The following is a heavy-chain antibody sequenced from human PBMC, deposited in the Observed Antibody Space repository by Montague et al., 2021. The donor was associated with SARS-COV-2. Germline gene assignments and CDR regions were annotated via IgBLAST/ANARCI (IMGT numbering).Heavy chain of an antibody. J-gene: IGHJ4*02. Sequence: SETLSLTCTVSGGSIANSHKYWGWVRQPPGKGLEWIGSVLYTGTPYDHPSLTARVTISLDTSKNQFSLKMYSVTAADTAIYFCVEGGDSAKAGDYWGQGTLVTVSS. CDR3: VEGGDSAKAGDY. V-gene: IGHV4-39*07. CDR2: VLYTGTP. CDR1: GGSIANSHKY. D-gene: IGHD3-16*01.